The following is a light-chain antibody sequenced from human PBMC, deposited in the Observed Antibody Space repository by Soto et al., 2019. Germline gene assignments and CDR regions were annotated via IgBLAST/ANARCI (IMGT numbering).Light chain of an antibody. V-gene: IGLV2-14*01. CDR2: EAV. CDR1: SNDVGANNY. CDR3: ISYTITSTLV. Sequence: QSALTQPASVSGSPGQSITISCTGTSNDVGANNYVSWYQRHPGKAPKILIYEAVNRPSGVSHRFSGSKSGNTASPTISGLQAEDEAEYFCISYTITSTLVFGGGTKLTVL. J-gene: IGLJ2*01.